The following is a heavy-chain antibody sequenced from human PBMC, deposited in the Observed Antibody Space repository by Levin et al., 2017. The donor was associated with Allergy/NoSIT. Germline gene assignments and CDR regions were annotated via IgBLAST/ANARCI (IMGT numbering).Heavy chain of an antibody. CDR3: ARILAGNWYFDL. CDR1: GFTFSSYA. V-gene: IGHV3-30-3*01. CDR2: ISYDGTNK. J-gene: IGHJ2*01. D-gene: IGHD1-14*01. Sequence: GGSLRLSCAASGFTFSSYAMHWVRQAPGKGLEWVAVISYDGTNKYYADSVKGRFTISRDNSKNTLYLQMNSLRAEDTAVYYCARILAGNWYFDLWGRGTLVTVSS.